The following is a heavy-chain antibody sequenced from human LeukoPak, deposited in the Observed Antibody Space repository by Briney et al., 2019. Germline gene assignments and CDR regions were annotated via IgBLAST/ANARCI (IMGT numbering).Heavy chain of an antibody. D-gene: IGHD3-22*01. J-gene: IGHJ4*02. Sequence: GGSLRLSCAASGFTFDDYAMHWVRQAPGKGLEWVSGISWNSGSIGYADSVKGRFTISRDNAKNSLYLQMNSLRAEDMALYYCAKSRNYYDSSGYDGRLDYWGQGTLVTVSS. CDR1: GFTFDDYA. V-gene: IGHV3-9*03. CDR3: AKSRNYYDSSGYDGRLDY. CDR2: ISWNSGSI.